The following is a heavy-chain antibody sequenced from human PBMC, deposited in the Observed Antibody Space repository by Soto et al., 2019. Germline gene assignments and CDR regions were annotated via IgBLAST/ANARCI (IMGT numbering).Heavy chain of an antibody. CDR1: GFTFSSYA. Sequence: GGSLRLSCAASGFTFSSYAMHWVHQAPGKELEWVAVISYDRSNKYYADSVKGRFTISRDNSKNTLYLQMNGLRAEDTAVFYCARVQSLAAVTETSFDYWGQGTLVTVSS. J-gene: IGHJ4*02. CDR2: ISYDRSNK. V-gene: IGHV3-30-3*01. D-gene: IGHD4-4*01. CDR3: ARVQSLAAVTETSFDY.